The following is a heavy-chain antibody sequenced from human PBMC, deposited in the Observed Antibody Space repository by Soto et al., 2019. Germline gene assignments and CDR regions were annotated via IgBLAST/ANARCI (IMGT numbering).Heavy chain of an antibody. CDR2: IYYAGST. Sequence: PSETLSLTCTVSGGSISSYYWSWFRRPPGKGLEWIGYIYYAGSTSYNPSLNSRVSISLETSKKQFSLRLTSVTAADTAVYFCAKLGDYTLGFVYRGRGTLVTVSS. CDR1: GGSISSYY. D-gene: IGHD3-3*01. V-gene: IGHV4-59*08. J-gene: IGHJ4*02. CDR3: AKLGDYTLGFVY.